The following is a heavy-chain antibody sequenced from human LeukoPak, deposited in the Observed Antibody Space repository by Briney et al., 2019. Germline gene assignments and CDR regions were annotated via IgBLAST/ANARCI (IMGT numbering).Heavy chain of an antibody. Sequence: PGGSLRLSCAASGFTFSSYAMTWVRQAPGKGLEWVSVISGRGGSTYYADSVKGRFVISRDNSKNTLYLQMHSLRAEDTAVYYCAKDWYYYDSSGYYHTENYFDYWGQGTLVTVSS. D-gene: IGHD3-22*01. V-gene: IGHV3-23*01. CDR2: ISGRGGST. CDR1: GFTFSSYA. J-gene: IGHJ4*02. CDR3: AKDWYYYDSSGYYHTENYFDY.